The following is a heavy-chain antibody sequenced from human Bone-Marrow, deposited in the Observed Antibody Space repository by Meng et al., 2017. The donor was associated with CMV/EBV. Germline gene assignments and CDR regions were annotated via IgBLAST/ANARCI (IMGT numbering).Heavy chain of an antibody. CDR2: INHSGST. CDR1: GGSFGDYY. J-gene: IGHJ4*02. D-gene: IGHD3-3*01. Sequence: SQTLSLTCAVSGGSFGDYYWSWIRQPPGKGLECIGEINHSGSTNYNPSLKSRVTISVDTSKNQFSLKLSSVTAADTAVYYCARVAGAIFGVVRWGQGTLVTVSS. V-gene: IGHV4-34*01. CDR3: ARVAGAIFGVVR.